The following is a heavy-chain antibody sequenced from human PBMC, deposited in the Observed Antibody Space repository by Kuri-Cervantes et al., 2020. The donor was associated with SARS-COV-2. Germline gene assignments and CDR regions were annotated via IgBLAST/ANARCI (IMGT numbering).Heavy chain of an antibody. CDR1: GFTFSSYW. J-gene: IGHJ4*02. CDR2: IKQDGSEK. D-gene: IGHD2-2*01. V-gene: IGHV3-7*01. CDR3: ASTASGSAAPFDY. Sequence: GESLKISCAASGFTFSSYWMSWVRQAPGKGLEWVANIKQDGSEKYYVDSVKGRFTISRDNAKNSLYLQMNSLRAEDTAVYYCASTASGSAAPFDYWGQGTLVTDSS.